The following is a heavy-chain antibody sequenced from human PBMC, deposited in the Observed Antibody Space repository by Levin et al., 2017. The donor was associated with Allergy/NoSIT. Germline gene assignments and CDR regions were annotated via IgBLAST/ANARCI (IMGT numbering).Heavy chain of an antibody. D-gene: IGHD3-22*01. CDR1: GFTFSSYW. CDR3: AREKLERITMIVAAYYYCGMDV. CDR2: IKQDGSEK. Sequence: AGGSLRLSCAASGFTFSSYWMSWVRQAPGKGLEWVANIKQDGSEKYYVDSVKGRFTISRDNAKNSLYLQMNSLRAEDTAVYYCAREKLERITMIVAAYYYCGMDVWGQGTTVTVSS. V-gene: IGHV3-7*01. J-gene: IGHJ6*02.